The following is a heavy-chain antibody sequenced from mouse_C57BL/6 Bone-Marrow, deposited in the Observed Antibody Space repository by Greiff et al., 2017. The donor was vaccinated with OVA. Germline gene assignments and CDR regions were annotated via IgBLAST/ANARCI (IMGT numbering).Heavy chain of an antibody. V-gene: IGHV3-6*01. J-gene: IGHJ2*01. CDR1: GYSITSGYY. CDR2: ISYDGSN. CDR3: AKEDYDGDY. Sequence: EVKLMESGPGLVKPSQSLSLTCSVTGYSITSGYYWNWIRQFPGNKLEWMGYISYDGSNNYNPSLKNRISITRDTSKNQFFLKLNSVTTEDTATYYCAKEDYDGDYWGQGTTLTVSS. D-gene: IGHD2-4*01.